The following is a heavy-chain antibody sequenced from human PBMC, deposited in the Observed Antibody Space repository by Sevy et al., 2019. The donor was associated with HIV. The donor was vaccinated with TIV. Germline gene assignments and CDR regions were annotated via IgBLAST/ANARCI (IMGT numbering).Heavy chain of an antibody. J-gene: IGHJ4*02. CDR3: ARGDYDILTGYYNYFDY. D-gene: IGHD3-9*01. Sequence: GGSLRLSCAASGFTFSSYAMHWVRQAPGKGLEWVAVISYDGSNKYYADSVKGRFTISRDNSKITLYLQMNSLRAEDTAVYYCARGDYDILTGYYNYFDYWGQGTLVTVSS. CDR2: ISYDGSNK. CDR1: GFTFSSYA. V-gene: IGHV3-30-3*01.